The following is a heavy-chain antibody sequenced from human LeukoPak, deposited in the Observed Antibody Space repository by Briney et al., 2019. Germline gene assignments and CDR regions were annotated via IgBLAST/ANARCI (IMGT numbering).Heavy chain of an antibody. CDR1: GGSISSYY. CDR2: IYYSGST. J-gene: IGHJ4*02. V-gene: IGHV4-59*08. CDR3: ARGGDLLEWLLYEGTFDY. D-gene: IGHD3-3*01. Sequence: SETLSLTCTVSGGSISSYYWSWIRQPPGKGLEWIGYIYYSGSTNYNPSLKSRVTISVDTSKNQFSLKLSSVTAADTAVYYCARGGDLLEWLLYEGTFDYWGQGTLVTVPS.